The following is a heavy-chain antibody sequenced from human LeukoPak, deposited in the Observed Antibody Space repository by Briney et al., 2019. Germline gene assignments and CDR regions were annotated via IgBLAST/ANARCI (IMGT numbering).Heavy chain of an antibody. V-gene: IGHV1-46*01. J-gene: IGHJ4*02. CDR3: ARDLVSDSGYGY. CDR2: INPSGGST. Sequence: GASVKVSCKASGYTFTSYYMHWVRHAPGQGLEWMGIINPSGGSTSYAQKFQGRVTMTRDTSTSTVYMELRSLRTEDTAVYYCARDLVSDSGYGYWGQGTLVTVSS. CDR1: GYTFTSYY. D-gene: IGHD5-12*01.